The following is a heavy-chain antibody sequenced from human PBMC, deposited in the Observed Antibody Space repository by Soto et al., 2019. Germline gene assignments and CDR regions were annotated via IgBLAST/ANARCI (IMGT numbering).Heavy chain of an antibody. V-gene: IGHV3-23*01. CDR2: ISGSGGST. CDR3: ASRGSGSYDDF. J-gene: IGHJ4*02. CDR1: GFTFSSYA. D-gene: IGHD1-26*01. Sequence: EVQLLESGGGLVQPGGSLRLSCAASGFTFSSYAMRWVRQAPVKVLEWVSAISGSGGSTYYADSVKGRYTISRDNSKNTLYLQMNSLRAEDTAVYYCASRGSGSYDDFWGQGTLVTGSS.